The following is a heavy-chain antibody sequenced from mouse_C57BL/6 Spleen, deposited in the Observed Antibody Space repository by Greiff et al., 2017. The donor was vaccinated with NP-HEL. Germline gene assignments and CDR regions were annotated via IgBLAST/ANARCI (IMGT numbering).Heavy chain of an antibody. CDR3: AAQNWDDAMDN. Sequence: QVQLKESGAELAKPGASVKLSCKASGYTFTSYWMHWVKQRPGQGLEWIGYINPSSGYTKYNQKFKDKATLTADKSSSTAYMQLSSLTYEDSAVYYYAAQNWDDAMDNWGQGTSVTVSS. CDR2: INPSSGYT. J-gene: IGHJ4*01. CDR1: GYTFTSYW. D-gene: IGHD4-1*01. V-gene: IGHV1-7*01.